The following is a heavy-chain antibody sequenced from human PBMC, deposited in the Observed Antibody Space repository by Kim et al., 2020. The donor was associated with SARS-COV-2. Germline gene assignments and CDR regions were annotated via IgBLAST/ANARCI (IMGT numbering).Heavy chain of an antibody. Sequence: SETLSLTCAVYGGSFSGYYWSWIRQPPGKGLEWIWEINHSGSTNYNPALKSRVTISVDTSKNQFSLKLSSVTAADTAVYYCARYSSSWYLHGMDVWGQGNTVTV. D-gene: IGHD6-13*01. CDR2: INHSGST. CDR1: GGSFSGYY. V-gene: IGHV4-34*01. CDR3: ARYSSSWYLHGMDV. J-gene: IGHJ6*02.